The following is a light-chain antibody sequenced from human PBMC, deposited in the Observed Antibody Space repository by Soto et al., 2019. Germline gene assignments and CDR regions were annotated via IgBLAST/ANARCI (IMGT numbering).Light chain of an antibody. CDR1: QYVSSY. CDR3: QQRSNWPS. J-gene: IGKJ1*01. V-gene: IGKV3-11*01. Sequence: EIVLTQSPATLSLSLGERATLSCRASQYVSSYLLWYQQKPGQAPRLLIYDASNRATGIPDRFSGSGSGTDFTLTISRLEPEDFAVYYCQQRSNWPSFGQGTKVDIK. CDR2: DAS.